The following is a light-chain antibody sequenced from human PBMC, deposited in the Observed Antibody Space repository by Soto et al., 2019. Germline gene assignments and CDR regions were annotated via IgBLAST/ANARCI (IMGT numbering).Light chain of an antibody. J-gene: IGLJ1*01. V-gene: IGLV2-14*01. CDR3: TSYTTSSTYV. CDR2: EVS. CDR1: SSDVGGYTY. Sequence: QSVLPQPASVSGSPGQSITISCTGTSSDVGGYTYVSWYQQHPGKAPKLMIYEVSNRPSGVSNRFSGSKSGNTASLTISGLQAEDEADYYCTSYTTSSTYVFGTGTKVTVL.